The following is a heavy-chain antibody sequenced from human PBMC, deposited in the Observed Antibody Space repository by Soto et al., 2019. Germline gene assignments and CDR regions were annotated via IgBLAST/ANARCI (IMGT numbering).Heavy chain of an antibody. V-gene: IGHV1-18*01. Sequence: QVQLVQSGAEVKKPGASVKVSCKASGYTFTSYGISWVRQAPGQGLEWMGWISAYNGNTNYAQKLQGRVTMTTDTSTSTAYMELRSLRSDDTAVYYCASPVYGSGSYTANYYGMDVWGQGTTVTVSS. CDR2: ISAYNGNT. J-gene: IGHJ6*02. CDR1: GYTFTSYG. CDR3: ASPVYGSGSYTANYYGMDV. D-gene: IGHD3-10*01.